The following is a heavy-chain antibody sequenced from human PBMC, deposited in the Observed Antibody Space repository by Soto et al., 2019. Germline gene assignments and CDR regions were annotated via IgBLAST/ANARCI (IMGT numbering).Heavy chain of an antibody. V-gene: IGHV3-30-3*01. CDR1: GFTFSSYA. D-gene: IGHD2-2*01. CDR2: ISYDGSNK. J-gene: IGHJ4*02. Sequence: QVQLVESGGGVVQPGRSLRLSCAASGFTFSSYAMHWVRQAPGKGLEWVAVISYDGSNKYYADSVKGRFTISRDNSKNTLYLQMNSLRAEDTAVYYCARSGGYCSSTSCYGPYYFDYWGQGTLVTVSS. CDR3: ARSGGYCSSTSCYGPYYFDY.